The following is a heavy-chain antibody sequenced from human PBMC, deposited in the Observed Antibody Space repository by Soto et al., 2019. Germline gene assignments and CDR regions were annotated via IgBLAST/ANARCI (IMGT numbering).Heavy chain of an antibody. Sequence: SETLSLTCTVSGGSISSYYWSWIRQPPGKGLEWIGYVYYSGSTNYNPSLKSRVTISVDTSQNQFSLKLSSVTAADTAVYYCARELPQRQGRNMDVWGQGTTVTVSS. V-gene: IGHV4-59*01. CDR1: GGSISSYY. J-gene: IGHJ6*02. CDR2: VYYSGST. D-gene: IGHD1-1*01. CDR3: ARELPQRQGRNMDV.